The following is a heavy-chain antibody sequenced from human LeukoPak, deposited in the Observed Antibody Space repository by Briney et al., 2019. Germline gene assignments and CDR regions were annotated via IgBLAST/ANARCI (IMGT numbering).Heavy chain of an antibody. D-gene: IGHD3-22*01. Sequence: GGSLRLSCAASGFTFSSYAMSWVRQAPGKGLEWVSAISGSGGSTYYADSVKGRFTISRDNSKNTLYLQMNSLRAEDTAVYYCAADSSPLDSRMTANYYYYGMDVWGQGTTVTVSS. CDR1: GFTFSSYA. V-gene: IGHV3-23*01. CDR3: AADSSPLDSRMTANYYYYGMDV. CDR2: ISGSGGST. J-gene: IGHJ6*02.